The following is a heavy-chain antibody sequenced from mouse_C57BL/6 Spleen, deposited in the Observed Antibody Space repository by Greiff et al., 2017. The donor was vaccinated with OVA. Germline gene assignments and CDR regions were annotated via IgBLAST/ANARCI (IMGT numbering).Heavy chain of an antibody. Sequence: EVQLQQSGPELVKPGASVKISCKASGYSFTDYNMNWVKQSNGKSLEWIGVINPNYGTTSYNQKFKGKATLPVDQSSSTAYMQLNSLTSEDSAVYYGARRGGKREYAMDYWGQGTSVTVSS. J-gene: IGHJ4*01. CDR2: INPNYGTT. V-gene: IGHV1-39*01. CDR3: ARRGGKREYAMDY. D-gene: IGHD2-1*01. CDR1: GYSFTDYN.